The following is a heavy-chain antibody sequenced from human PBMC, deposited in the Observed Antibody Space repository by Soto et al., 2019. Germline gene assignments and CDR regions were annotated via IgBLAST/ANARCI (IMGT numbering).Heavy chain of an antibody. CDR3: ARAPEAPNYYYYYMDV. Sequence: ASVKVSCKASGYTFTSYDINWVRQATGQGLEWMGWMNPNSGNTGYAQKFQGRVTMTRNTSISTAYMELSSLRSGDTAVYYCARAPEAPNYYYYYMDVWGKGTTVTVSS. CDR1: GYTFTSYD. V-gene: IGHV1-8*01. J-gene: IGHJ6*03. CDR2: MNPNSGNT.